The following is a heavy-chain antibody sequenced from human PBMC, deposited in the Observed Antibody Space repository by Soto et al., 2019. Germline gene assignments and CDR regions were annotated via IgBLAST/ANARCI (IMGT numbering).Heavy chain of an antibody. Sequence: QVTLKESGPVLVKPTETLTLTCTVSGFSLSNARMGVSWIRQPPGKALEWLAHIFSNDEKSYSTSLKSRLTISKDTSKSQVVLTMTNMDPVDTATYYCARIRSDILTGYIITDYYYGMDVWGQGTTVTVSS. CDR2: IFSNDEK. D-gene: IGHD3-9*01. V-gene: IGHV2-26*01. J-gene: IGHJ6*02. CDR3: ARIRSDILTGYIITDYYYGMDV. CDR1: GFSLSNARMG.